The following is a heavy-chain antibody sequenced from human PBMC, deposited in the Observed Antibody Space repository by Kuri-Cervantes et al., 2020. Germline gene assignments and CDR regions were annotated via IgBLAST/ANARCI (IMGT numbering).Heavy chain of an antibody. V-gene: IGHV3-53*01. Sequence: GESLKISCAASGFTVSSNYMSWVRQAPGKGLEWVSVIYSGGSTYYADSVKGRFTISRDNSKNTLYLQMNSLRAEDTAVYYCARLVATPGHHAFDIWGQGTMGTVSS. J-gene: IGHJ3*02. CDR3: ARLVATPGHHAFDI. CDR1: GFTVSSNY. CDR2: IYSGGST. D-gene: IGHD5-12*01.